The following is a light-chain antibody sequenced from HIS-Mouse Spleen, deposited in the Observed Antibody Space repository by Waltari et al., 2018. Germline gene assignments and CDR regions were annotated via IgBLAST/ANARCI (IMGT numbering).Light chain of an antibody. Sequence: SSELTQDPAVSVALGQTVRITCQGDSLRSYYASWYQQKPGQAPVLVIYGKNNRPSGVPDRFSGSSSGNTASLTITRAQAEDEADYYCNSRDSSGNHVVFGGGTKLTVL. CDR2: GKN. CDR1: SLRSYY. V-gene: IGLV3-19*01. CDR3: NSRDSSGNHVV. J-gene: IGLJ2*01.